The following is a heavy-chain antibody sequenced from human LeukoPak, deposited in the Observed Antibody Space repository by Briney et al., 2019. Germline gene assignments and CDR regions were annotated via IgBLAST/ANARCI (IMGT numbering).Heavy chain of an antibody. CDR3: ASKSVVVPAAIWGPYDAFDI. J-gene: IGHJ3*02. D-gene: IGHD2-2*02. Sequence: GGSLRLSCAASGFTFSSYSMNWVRQAPGKGLEWVSSISSSSSYIYYADSVKGRCTISRHKAKNSLYLQMNSLRAEDTAVYYCASKSVVVPAAIWGPYDAFDIWGQGTMVTVPS. CDR1: GFTFSSYS. CDR2: ISSSSSYI. V-gene: IGHV3-21*01.